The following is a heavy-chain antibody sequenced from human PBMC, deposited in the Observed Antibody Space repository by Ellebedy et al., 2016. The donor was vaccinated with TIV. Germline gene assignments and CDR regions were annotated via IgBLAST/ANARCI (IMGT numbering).Heavy chain of an antibody. CDR1: RFTFSDYW. CDR2: INRDGSST. D-gene: IGHD5-12*01. CDR3: ARDPDLGYEIMDV. V-gene: IGHV3-74*01. Sequence: PGGSLRLSCAASRFTFSDYWMHWVRQAPGKGLVWISRINRDGSSTNYADAVKGRFTISRDNAKNTLYLQMNSLRAEDTAVYYCARDPDLGYEIMDVWGQGTSVTVSS. J-gene: IGHJ6*02.